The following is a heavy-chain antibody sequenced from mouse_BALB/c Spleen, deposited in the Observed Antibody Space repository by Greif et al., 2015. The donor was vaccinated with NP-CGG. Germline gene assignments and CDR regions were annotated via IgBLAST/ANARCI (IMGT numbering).Heavy chain of an antibody. CDR1: GYTFTSYW. Sequence: LMESGAELVKPGAPVKLSCKASGYTFTSYWMHWVKQRPGQGLEWIGEINPSNGRTNYNEKFKSKATLTVDKSSSTAYMQLSSLTSEDSAVYYCARGGAYDYDAMDYWGQGTSVTVSS. D-gene: IGHD6-5*01. CDR2: INPSNGRT. V-gene: IGHV1S81*02. J-gene: IGHJ4*01. CDR3: ARGGAYDYDAMDY.